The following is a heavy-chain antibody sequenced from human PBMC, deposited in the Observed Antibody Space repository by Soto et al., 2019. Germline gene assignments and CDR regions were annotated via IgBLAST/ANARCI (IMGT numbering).Heavy chain of an antibody. J-gene: IGHJ4*02. Sequence: QVQLQESGPGLVKPSQTLSLTCTVSGGSITSGGYFWSWIRQQPGKGLEWIGYIAGSGRTYYNPSLKSRLTMPVDTYTKQFYLNLSSATAADTAVYYCATLFNNYDSRGYAAYYFDYWGQGTLVTFSS. CDR3: ATLFNNYDSRGYAAYYFDY. V-gene: IGHV4-31*03. CDR2: IAGSGRT. CDR1: GGSITSGGYF. D-gene: IGHD3-22*01.